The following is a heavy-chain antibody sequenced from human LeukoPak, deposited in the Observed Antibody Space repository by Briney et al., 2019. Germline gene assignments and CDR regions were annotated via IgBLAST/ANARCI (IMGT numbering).Heavy chain of an antibody. D-gene: IGHD3-10*01. CDR1: GFTVSSNY. CDR3: ARSPYVRGAYFDY. V-gene: IGHV3-53*05. CDR2: IYSGGST. Sequence: GGSLRLSCAASGFTVSSNYMSWVRQAPGKGLEWVSVIYSGGSTYYADSVKGRFTISRDNAKNSLYLQMNGLRAEDTALYYCARSPYVRGAYFDYWGQGTLVTVSS. J-gene: IGHJ4*02.